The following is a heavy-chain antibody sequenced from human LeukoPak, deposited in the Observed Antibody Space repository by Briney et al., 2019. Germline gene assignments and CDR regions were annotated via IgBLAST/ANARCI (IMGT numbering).Heavy chain of an antibody. J-gene: IGHJ4*02. V-gene: IGHV3-64*01. CDR1: GFTFSHYS. CDR2: INSNGDDT. CDR3: ARDPGRSPDY. Sequence: SGGSLRLSCAASGFTFSHYSFHWVRQAPGKGLEYVSAINSNGDDTYYVNSVKGRFTVSRDNSKNTLYLQMGDLRPEDMAVYYCARDPGRSPDYWGQGTLVTVSS. D-gene: IGHD1-26*01.